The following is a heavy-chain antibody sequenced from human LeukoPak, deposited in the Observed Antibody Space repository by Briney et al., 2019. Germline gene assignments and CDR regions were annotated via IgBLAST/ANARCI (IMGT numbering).Heavy chain of an antibody. V-gene: IGHV4-59*01. CDR2: ISYSGST. Sequence: SETLSLTCTVSGGSLSSYSWSCIRQPPGTGLGWIGYISYSGSTNYNPSLKSRVTISVDPSKNQFSLKLSSVTAADTAVYYCARIPVDRYCSSTCCYYFDYWGQGTLVTVSS. J-gene: IGHJ4*02. D-gene: IGHD2-2*01. CDR3: ARIPVDRYCSSTCCYYFDY. CDR1: GGSLSSYS.